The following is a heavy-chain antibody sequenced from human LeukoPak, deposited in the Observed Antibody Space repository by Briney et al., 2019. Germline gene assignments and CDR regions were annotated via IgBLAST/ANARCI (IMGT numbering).Heavy chain of an antibody. CDR2: IFSHGET. Sequence: GGSLRLSCAASGFTVGNNYMTWVRQAPGKGLEWVSLIFSHGETSYADSVKGRFTISRDNSKNTLYLQMNGLRVEDTAVYYCARDPPAVSINTYAWGQGTLVTVSS. V-gene: IGHV3-66*01. D-gene: IGHD2-8*01. J-gene: IGHJ4*02. CDR3: ARDPPAVSINTYA. CDR1: GFTVGNNY.